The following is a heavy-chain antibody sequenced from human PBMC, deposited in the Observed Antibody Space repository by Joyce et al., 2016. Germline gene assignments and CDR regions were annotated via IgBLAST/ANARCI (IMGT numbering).Heavy chain of an antibody. CDR1: GFTVRSYG. CDR3: ARMYSGSNSGFDY. Sequence: QVQLVESGGGVVQPGRSLRLSCAASGFTVRSYGMFWVRQAPGKGLEWVAVILYDGSHKYYADFVKGRFTISRDNSKNTLYLQMSSLRAEDTAVYFCARMYSGSNSGFDYWGQGTLVTVSS. V-gene: IGHV3-33*01. D-gene: IGHD1-26*01. CDR2: ILYDGSHK. J-gene: IGHJ4*02.